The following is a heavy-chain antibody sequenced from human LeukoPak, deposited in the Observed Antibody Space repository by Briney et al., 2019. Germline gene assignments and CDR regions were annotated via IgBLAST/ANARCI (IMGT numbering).Heavy chain of an antibody. CDR3: ARGRPPNYGDYALYYYYYGMDV. CDR1: GFTFSSYA. D-gene: IGHD4-17*01. CDR2: IYSGGST. V-gene: IGHV3-53*01. Sequence: GGPLRLSCAASGFTFSSYAMSWVRQAPGKGLEWVSVIYSGGSTYYADSVKGRFTISRDNSKNTLYLQMNSLRAEDTAVYYCARGRPPNYGDYALYYYYYGMDVWGQGTTVTVSS. J-gene: IGHJ6*02.